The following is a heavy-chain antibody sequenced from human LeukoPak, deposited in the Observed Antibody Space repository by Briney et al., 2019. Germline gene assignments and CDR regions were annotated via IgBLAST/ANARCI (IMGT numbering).Heavy chain of an antibody. V-gene: IGHV3-9*01. D-gene: IGHD6-13*01. Sequence: GGSLRLSCAASGFTFSSYTMNWVRRPPGKGLEWVSGISWNSGSIGYADSVKGRFTISRDNAKNSLYLQMNSLRAEDTALYYCASSIAAAGKEGLDYWGQGTLVTVSS. J-gene: IGHJ4*02. CDR1: GFTFSSYT. CDR2: ISWNSGSI. CDR3: ASSIAAAGKEGLDY.